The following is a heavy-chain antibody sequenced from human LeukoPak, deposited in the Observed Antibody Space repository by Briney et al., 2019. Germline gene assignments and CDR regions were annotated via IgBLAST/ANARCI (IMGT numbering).Heavy chain of an antibody. D-gene: IGHD6-13*01. Sequence: PSETLSLTCAVYGGSSSGYYWSWIRQPPGKGLEWIGEINHSGSTNYNPSLKSRVTISVDTSKNQFSLKLSSVTAADTAVYYCARGSSWYGLDYWGQGTLVTVSS. V-gene: IGHV4-34*01. J-gene: IGHJ4*02. CDR2: INHSGST. CDR3: ARGSSWYGLDY. CDR1: GGSSSGYY.